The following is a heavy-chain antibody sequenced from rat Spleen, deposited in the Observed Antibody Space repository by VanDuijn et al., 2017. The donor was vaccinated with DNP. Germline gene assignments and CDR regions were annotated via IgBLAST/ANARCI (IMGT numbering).Heavy chain of an antibody. CDR2: ITSDGSST. D-gene: IGHD1-6*01. V-gene: IGHV5S10*01. CDR3: ATPAHYGYKGDY. Sequence: EGQLMESGGGLVQPGRSLKLSCAASGFTFGDYAMAWVRQSPQKGLEWVATITSDGSSTYYRVSVKGRFTISRENAKRTLYLQMDGLRSEDTATYYCATPAHYGYKGDYWGQGVLVTVSS. J-gene: IGHJ2*01. CDR1: GFTFGDYA.